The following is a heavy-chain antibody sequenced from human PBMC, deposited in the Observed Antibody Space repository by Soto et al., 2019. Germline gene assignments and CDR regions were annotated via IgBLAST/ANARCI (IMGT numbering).Heavy chain of an antibody. CDR1: GFRFSDYY. J-gene: IGHJ6*02. D-gene: IGHD3-3*01. Sequence: GGSLRLSCAASGFRFSDYYMSWVRQAPGKGLEWLSYISSSSLYTNYGDSVKGRFTISRDNAKNSLYLQMNSLRAEDTAVYYFARGFWSCCYPLNYGMDLWGPGATVAVSS. CDR3: ARGFWSCCYPLNYGMDL. CDR2: ISSSSLYT. V-gene: IGHV3-11*06.